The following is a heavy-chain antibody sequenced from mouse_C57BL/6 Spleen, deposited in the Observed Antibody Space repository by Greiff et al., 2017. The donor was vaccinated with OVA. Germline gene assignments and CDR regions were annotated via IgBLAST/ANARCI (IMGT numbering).Heavy chain of an antibody. J-gene: IGHJ1*03. CDR3: ARVEREYYGSSGYFDV. D-gene: IGHD1-1*01. V-gene: IGHV1-53*01. CDR2: INPSNGGT. Sequence: VQLQQPGTELVKPGASVKLSCKASGYTFTSYWMHWVKQRPGQGLEWIGNINPSNGGTNSNEKFKSKATLTVDKSSSTAYMQLSSLTSEDSAVDYCARVEREYYGSSGYFDVWGTGTTVTVSS. CDR1: GYTFTSYW.